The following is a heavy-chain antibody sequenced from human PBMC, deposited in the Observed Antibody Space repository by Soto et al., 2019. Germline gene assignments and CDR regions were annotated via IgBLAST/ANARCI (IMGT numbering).Heavy chain of an antibody. D-gene: IGHD2-2*01. Sequence: GGSLRLSCAASGFTFSSYAMSWVRQAPGKGLEWVSAISGSGGSTYYADSVKGRFTISRDNSKNTLYLQRNSLRAEDTAVYYCAKDAIVVVPAAMPGYNWFDPWGQGTLVTVSS. CDR2: ISGSGGST. V-gene: IGHV3-23*01. CDR3: AKDAIVVVPAAMPGYNWFDP. J-gene: IGHJ5*02. CDR1: GFTFSSYA.